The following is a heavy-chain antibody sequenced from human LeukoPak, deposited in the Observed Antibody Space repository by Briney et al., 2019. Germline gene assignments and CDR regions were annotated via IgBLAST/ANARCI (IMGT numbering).Heavy chain of an antibody. J-gene: IGHJ4*02. CDR1: GFTFDDYA. Sequence: GGSLRLSCAAAGFTFDDYAMHWVRQAPGKGLEWVSLISWDGGITYYADSVKGRFTISRDNSKNSLYLQMNSLRAEDTALYYCAKALSSGWSGGDYWDQGTLVTVSS. CDR2: ISWDGGIT. D-gene: IGHD6-19*01. CDR3: AKALSSGWSGGDY. V-gene: IGHV3-43D*03.